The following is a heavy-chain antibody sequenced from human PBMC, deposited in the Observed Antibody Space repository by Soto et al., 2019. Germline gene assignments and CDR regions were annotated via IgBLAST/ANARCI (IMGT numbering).Heavy chain of an antibody. J-gene: IGHJ4*02. CDR2: ISGSGGST. D-gene: IGHD6-13*01. CDR3: AKEVAYSSSWDTIDY. V-gene: IGHV3-23*01. Sequence: EVPLLESGGGLVQPGGSLRLSCAASGFTFSSYAMSWVRQAPGKGLEWVSAISGSGGSTYYADSVKGRFTISRDNSXXTLYLQMNSLRAEDTAVYYCAKEVAYSSSWDTIDYWGQGTLVTVSS. CDR1: GFTFSSYA.